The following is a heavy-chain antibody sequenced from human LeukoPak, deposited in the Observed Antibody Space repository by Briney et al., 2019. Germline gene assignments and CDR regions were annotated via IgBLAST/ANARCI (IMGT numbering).Heavy chain of an antibody. CDR1: GFTFNNYA. CDR2: IGVSGGNT. D-gene: IGHD1-14*01. V-gene: IGHV3-23*01. J-gene: IGHJ4*02. Sequence: GGSLRLSCAASGFTFNNYAMSWVRQAPGKGLEWVSSIGVSGGNTYYADSVKGRFTISRDNSKNTLFLQMNTLRAEDTAIYYCSKRSGAGGDFGSFEYWGQGTLVTVSS. CDR3: SKRSGAGGDFGSFEY.